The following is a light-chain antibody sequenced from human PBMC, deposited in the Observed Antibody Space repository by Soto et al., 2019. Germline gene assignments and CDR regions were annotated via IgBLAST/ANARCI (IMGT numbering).Light chain of an antibody. Sequence: AIQMTQSPSSLSASIGDSVTITCRASQGIRNDLAWYQQKPGKAPKLLIYAASTLQSGVPSRFSGSGSGTDFTLTISCLQSEDFATYYCQQYYSYPTFGQGTKVDI. CDR3: QQYYSYPT. CDR2: AAS. J-gene: IGKJ1*01. CDR1: QGIRND. V-gene: IGKV1-8*01.